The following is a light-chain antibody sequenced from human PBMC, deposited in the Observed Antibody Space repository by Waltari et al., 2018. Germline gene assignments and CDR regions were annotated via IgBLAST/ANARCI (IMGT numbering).Light chain of an antibody. CDR3: QHRTGYT. V-gene: IGKV3-11*01. CDR2: DAS. J-gene: IGKJ2*01. CDR1: QSISRF. Sequence: EIVLTQSPATLSLSPGERATLFCRASQSISRFLAWYQLKPGQSPRLLIYDASNWAPGIPARFSGSGSGTDFTLTISSLEPEDSAVYYCQHRTGYTFGQGTKLEI.